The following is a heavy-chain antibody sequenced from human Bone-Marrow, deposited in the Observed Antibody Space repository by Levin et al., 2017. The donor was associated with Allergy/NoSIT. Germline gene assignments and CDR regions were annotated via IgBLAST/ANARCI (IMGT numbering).Heavy chain of an antibody. D-gene: IGHD3-3*01. CDR3: VKDRGTIFGDV. Sequence: LSLTCAASGFPFSTYALSWVRQAPGKGLEWVSTVSADGTRSYYADSVKGRFIISRDNSRHTLYFQMNSLRAEDTAVYYCVKDRGTIFGDVWGKGTTVTVSS. CDR2: VSADGTRS. J-gene: IGHJ6*04. V-gene: IGHV3-23*01. CDR1: GFPFSTYA.